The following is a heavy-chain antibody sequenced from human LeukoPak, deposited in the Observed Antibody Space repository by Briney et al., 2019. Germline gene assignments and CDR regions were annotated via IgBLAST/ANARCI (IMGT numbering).Heavy chain of an antibody. V-gene: IGHV3-48*01. CDR3: ALTTVPNYYYYYMDV. J-gene: IGHJ6*03. D-gene: IGHD4-17*01. Sequence: PGGSLRLSCAASGFTFSNYNMNWVRKAPGKGLVCVAYISGSSTIIYYADAVKGRFTVSRDNSKNTLYLQMNSLRAEDTAVYYCALTTVPNYYYYYMDVWGKGTTVTVSS. CDR2: ISGSSTII. CDR1: GFTFSNYN.